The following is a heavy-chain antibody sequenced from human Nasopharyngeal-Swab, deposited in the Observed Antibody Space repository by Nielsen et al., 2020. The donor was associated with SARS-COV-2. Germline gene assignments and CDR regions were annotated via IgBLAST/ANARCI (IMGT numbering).Heavy chain of an antibody. Sequence: GGSLRLSCVASGFTFSGSAMHWVRQASGKGLEWLGRIRSYANEYATAYAASVKGRFTISRDDSKHTAYLQMSSLKTEDTALYYCSSPTVAYWGQGTLVTVSS. CDR1: GFTFSGSA. V-gene: IGHV3-73*01. D-gene: IGHD4-23*01. CDR2: IRSYANEYAT. CDR3: SSPTVAY. J-gene: IGHJ4*02.